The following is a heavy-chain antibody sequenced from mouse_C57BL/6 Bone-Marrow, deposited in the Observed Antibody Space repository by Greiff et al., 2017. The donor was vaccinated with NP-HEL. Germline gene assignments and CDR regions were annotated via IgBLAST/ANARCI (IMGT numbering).Heavy chain of an antibody. J-gene: IGHJ3*01. CDR1: GFTFSSYA. Sequence: EVQLVESGGGLVKPGGSLKLSCAASGFTFSSYAMSWVRQTPEKRLEWVATISDGGSYTYYPDNVKGRFTISRDNAKNNLYLQMSHLKSEDTAMYYCAKDRVIYYDYDGAYWGQGTLVTVSA. CDR2: ISDGGSYT. V-gene: IGHV5-4*01. CDR3: AKDRVIYYDYDGAY. D-gene: IGHD2-4*01.